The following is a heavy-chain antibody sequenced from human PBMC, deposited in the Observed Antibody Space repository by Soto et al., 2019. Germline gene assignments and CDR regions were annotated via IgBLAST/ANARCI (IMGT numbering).Heavy chain of an antibody. CDR1: GGSISSYY. Sequence: QVQLQESGPGLVKPSETLSLTCTVSGGSISSYYWSWIRQPPGKGLEWIGYMYYSGSTNYNPSLKSRVTISVDTSKNQFSLKLSSVTAADTAVYYCARTLYSYGPRFDYRGQGTLVTVSS. CDR2: MYYSGST. V-gene: IGHV4-59*01. J-gene: IGHJ4*02. CDR3: ARTLYSYGPRFDY. D-gene: IGHD5-18*01.